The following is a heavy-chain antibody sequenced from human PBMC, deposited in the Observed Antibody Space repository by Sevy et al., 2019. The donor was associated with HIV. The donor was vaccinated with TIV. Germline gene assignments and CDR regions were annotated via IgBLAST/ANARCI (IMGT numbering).Heavy chain of an antibody. V-gene: IGHV3-48*02. CDR2: ISYTSTTI. CDR3: AGSDATSRFGYYYFAMDF. D-gene: IGHD3-22*01. Sequence: GGSLRLSCAVSGFTFNTYNMNWVRQAPGKGLEWVSYISYTSTTIYYADSVRGRFTISRDNAKNTLYLQMNSLRDEDTAVYYFAGSDATSRFGYYYFAMDFWGQGTSVTVSS. J-gene: IGHJ6*02. CDR1: GFTFNTYN.